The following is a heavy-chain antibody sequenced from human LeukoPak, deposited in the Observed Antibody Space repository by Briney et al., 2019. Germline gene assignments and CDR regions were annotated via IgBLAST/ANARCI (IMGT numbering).Heavy chain of an antibody. CDR1: AFTFSSYN. Sequence: PGGSLRLSCAASAFTFSSYNMNWVRQAPGKGLEWVSSISSSSSYIYYADSVKGRFTISRDNAKNSLYLQMNSLRVEDTAVYFCARDFRFLEDYWGQGTLVTVSS. D-gene: IGHD3-3*01. J-gene: IGHJ4*02. CDR2: ISSSSSYI. CDR3: ARDFRFLEDY. V-gene: IGHV3-21*01.